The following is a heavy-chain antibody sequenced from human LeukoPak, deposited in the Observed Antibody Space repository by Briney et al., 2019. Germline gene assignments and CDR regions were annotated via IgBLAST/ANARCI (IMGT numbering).Heavy chain of an antibody. CDR1: GGSISSGGYS. J-gene: IGHJ2*01. V-gene: IGHV4-30-2*01. CDR2: IYHSGST. Sequence: PSETLSLTCAVSGGSISSGGYSWSWIRQPPGKGLEWIGYIYHSGSTYYNPSLKNRVTISVDRSKNQFSLKLSSVTAADTAVYYCARSPIYGRGYFDLWGRGTLVTVSS. CDR3: ARSPIYGRGYFDL. D-gene: IGHD4-17*01.